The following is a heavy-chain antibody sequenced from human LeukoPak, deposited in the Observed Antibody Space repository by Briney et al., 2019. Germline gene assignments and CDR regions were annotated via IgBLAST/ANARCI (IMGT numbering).Heavy chain of an antibody. CDR1: GFTFGSYW. Sequence: PGGSLRLSCAASGFTFGSYWMNWVRQAPGKGLEWLAIIKQDGSEKHYKGSVEGRFTISRDNAKNSLYLQMNSLRAEDTAVYYCARGERFFDYWGQGTLVTVSS. CDR2: IKQDGSEK. CDR3: ARGERFFDY. V-gene: IGHV3-7*03. J-gene: IGHJ4*02.